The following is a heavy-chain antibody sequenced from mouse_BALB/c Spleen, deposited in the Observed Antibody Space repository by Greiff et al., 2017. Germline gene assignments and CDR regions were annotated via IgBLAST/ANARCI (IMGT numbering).Heavy chain of an antibody. J-gene: IGHJ4*01. V-gene: IGHV4-2*02. CDR1: GFDFSRYW. CDR2: INPGSSTI. D-gene: IGHD2-4*01. CDR3: ARLYDSLYYAMDY. Sequence: EVHLVESGGGLVQPGGSLNLSCAASGFDFSRYWMSWARQAPGKGQEWIGEINPGSSTINYTPSLKDKFIISRDNAKNTLYLQMSKVRSEDTALYYCARLYDSLYYAMDYWGQGTSVTVSS.